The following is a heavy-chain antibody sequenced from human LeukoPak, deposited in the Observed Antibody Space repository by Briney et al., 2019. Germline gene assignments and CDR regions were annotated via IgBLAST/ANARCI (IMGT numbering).Heavy chain of an antibody. J-gene: IGHJ4*02. V-gene: IGHV4-38-2*02. D-gene: IGHD4-23*01. CDR3: ARDNDYGGNSNY. CDR1: GYSISSGYY. Sequence: SETLSLTCTVSGYSISSGYYWGWIRQPPGKGLEWIGSIYHSGSTYYNPSLKSRVTISVDTSKNQFSLKLSSVTAADTAVYYGARDNDYGGNSNYWGQGTLVTVSS. CDR2: IYHSGST.